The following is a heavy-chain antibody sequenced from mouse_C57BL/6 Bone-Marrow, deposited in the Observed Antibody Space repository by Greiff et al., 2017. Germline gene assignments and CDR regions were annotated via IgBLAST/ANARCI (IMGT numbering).Heavy chain of an antibody. D-gene: IGHD1-1*01. CDR1: GYTFTSYT. CDR2: INPSSGYT. Sequence: QVQLQQSGAELARPGASVKMSCKASGYTFTSYTMHWVKQRPGQGLEWIGYINPSSGYTKYNQKFKDKATLTADKSSSTAYMQLSSLTSEDSAVYYFARSENYYGSSYYFDYWGQGTTLTVSS. J-gene: IGHJ2*01. CDR3: ARSENYYGSSYYFDY. V-gene: IGHV1-4*01.